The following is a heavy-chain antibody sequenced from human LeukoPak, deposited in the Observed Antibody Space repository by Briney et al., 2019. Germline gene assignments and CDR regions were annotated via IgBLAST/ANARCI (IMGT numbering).Heavy chain of an antibody. J-gene: IGHJ6*02. V-gene: IGHV3-33*01. D-gene: IGHD3-16*01. CDR1: GFTFSSYG. CDR2: IWYDGSNK. CDR3: ARDILGAGYYYGMDV. Sequence: PGRSLRLSSAASGFTFSSYGMHWDRQATGKGLEWVAVIWYDGSNKYYADSVKGRFTISRDNSKNTLYLQMNSLRAEDTAVYYCARDILGAGYYYGMDVWGQGTTVTVSS.